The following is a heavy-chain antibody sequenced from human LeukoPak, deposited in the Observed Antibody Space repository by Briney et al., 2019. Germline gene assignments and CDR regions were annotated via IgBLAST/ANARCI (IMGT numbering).Heavy chain of an antibody. CDR3: ARDRFLWGLGNWFDL. D-gene: IGHD3-3*01. CDR2: VSTSNPHT. V-gene: IGHV1-18*01. CDR1: GYTFTNYG. J-gene: IGHJ5*02. Sequence: SVKVSCKTSGYTFTNYGISLVRQAPGQGLEWMGWVSTSNPHTNYAPKFRGRVIMTIDTSTTTAYLEMRSLTSDDTAVYYCARDRFLWGLGNWFDLWGQGTLVTVTS.